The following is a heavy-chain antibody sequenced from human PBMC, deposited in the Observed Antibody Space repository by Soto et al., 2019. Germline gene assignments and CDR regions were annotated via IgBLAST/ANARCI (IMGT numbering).Heavy chain of an antibody. J-gene: IGHJ4*02. CDR3: ARVRYCSDNSCYSWFDY. D-gene: IGHD2-15*01. V-gene: IGHV3-74*01. Sequence: GGSLRLSCLASGFTFSNYWMHWVRQAPGKGLEWVSRISSDGSSTTYADSVKGRFTISRDNAENSLHLQMNSLRAEDTAVYYCARVRYCSDNSCYSWFDYWGQGTLVTVSS. CDR2: ISSDGSST. CDR1: GFTFSNYW.